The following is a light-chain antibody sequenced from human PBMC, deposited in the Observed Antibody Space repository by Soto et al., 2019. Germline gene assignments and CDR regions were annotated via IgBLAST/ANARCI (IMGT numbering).Light chain of an antibody. V-gene: IGLV2-14*01. Sequence: QSVLTQPASVSGSPGQSITISCTGTSSDVGGYNYVSWYQQHPGKAPKLMIYDVSNRPSGVSNRFSGSKSGNTASLTISGLQAEDEADYYCRSYTTTRSPVFGGGRTVTV. CDR1: SSDVGGYNY. CDR2: DVS. J-gene: IGLJ2*01. CDR3: RSYTTTRSPV.